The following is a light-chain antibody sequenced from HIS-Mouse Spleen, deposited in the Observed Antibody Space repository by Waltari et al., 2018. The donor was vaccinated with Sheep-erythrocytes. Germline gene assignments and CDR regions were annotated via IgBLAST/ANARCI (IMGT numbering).Light chain of an antibody. Sequence: QSALTQPRSVSGSPGQSVTISCTGTSSDVGGYNYVSWYQQHPGKAPKLMIYDVSKRPSGVPDLCSGSQSGNTASLTISGLQAEDEADYYCCSYAGSYNHVFATGTKVTVL. CDR1: SSDVGGYNY. CDR2: DVS. V-gene: IGLV2-11*01. CDR3: CSYAGSYNHV. J-gene: IGLJ1*01.